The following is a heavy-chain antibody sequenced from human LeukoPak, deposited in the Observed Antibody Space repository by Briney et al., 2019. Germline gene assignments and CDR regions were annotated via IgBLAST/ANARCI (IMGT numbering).Heavy chain of an antibody. J-gene: IGHJ4*02. CDR3: ATDYYYDSSGSYYTVDY. V-gene: IGHV1-2*02. CDR1: GYTFTGYY. D-gene: IGHD3-22*01. Sequence: ASVKVSCKASGYTFTGYYMHWVRQAPGQGLEWMGWINPNSGGTNYAQKFQGRVTMTRDTSISTAYMELSSLRSEDTAVYYCATDYYYDSSGSYYTVDYWGQGTLVTVSS. CDR2: INPNSGGT.